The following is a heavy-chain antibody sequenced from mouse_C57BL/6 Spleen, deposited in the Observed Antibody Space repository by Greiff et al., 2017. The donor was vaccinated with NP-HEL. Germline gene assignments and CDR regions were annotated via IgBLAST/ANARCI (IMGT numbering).Heavy chain of an antibody. D-gene: IGHD1-1*01. Sequence: EVQLQQSGPVLVKPGASVKMSCKASGYTFTDYYMNWVKQSHGKSLEWIGVINPYNGGTSYNQKFKGKATLTVDKYSSTAYMELNSLTSEDSAGYYCAKPPYGSSYGYAMDYWGQGTSVTVSS. V-gene: IGHV1-19*01. CDR1: GYTFTDYY. CDR3: AKPPYGSSYGYAMDY. CDR2: INPYNGGT. J-gene: IGHJ4*01.